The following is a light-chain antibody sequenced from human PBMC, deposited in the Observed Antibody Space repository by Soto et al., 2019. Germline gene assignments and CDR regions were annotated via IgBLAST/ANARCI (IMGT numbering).Light chain of an antibody. V-gene: IGKV3-15*01. Sequence: EIVMTQSPATLSVSPGESATLSCRASQSVSSNLAWYQPKPGHAPRLLIYGASTRATGIPARFSGSGSGTEFTLTISSLQSEDFAVYYCQQYNNWPLTFGGGTKVEIK. CDR3: QQYNNWPLT. CDR1: QSVSSN. CDR2: GAS. J-gene: IGKJ4*02.